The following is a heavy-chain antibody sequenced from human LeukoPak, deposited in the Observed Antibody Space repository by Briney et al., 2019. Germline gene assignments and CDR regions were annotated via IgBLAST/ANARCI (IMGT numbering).Heavy chain of an antibody. CDR1: GFNFGDYA. CDR3: ARDHNSDYDLLDY. CDR2: IRSKVYGGTI. D-gene: IGHD5-12*01. J-gene: IGHJ4*02. V-gene: IGHV3-49*04. Sequence: GGSLRLSCTTSGFNFGDYAMSWVRQVPGKGLEWVGFIRSKVYGGTIQYAASVNGRFTISRDDSKNIAYLQLNSLKTEDTAVYYCARDHNSDYDLLDYWGQGTLVTVSS.